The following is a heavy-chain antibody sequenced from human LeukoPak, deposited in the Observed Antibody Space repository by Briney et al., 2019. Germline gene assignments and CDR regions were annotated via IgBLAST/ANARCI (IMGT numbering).Heavy chain of an antibody. CDR2: INHSGST. J-gene: IGHJ4*02. D-gene: IGHD3-22*01. V-gene: IGHV4-34*01. Sequence: SETLSLTCAVYGGSFSGYYWSWIRQPPGKGLEGIGEINHSGSTNYNPSLKSRVTISVDTSKNQFSLKLSSVTAADTAVYYCARLYDSSGYYYFDYWGQGTLVTVSS. CDR1: GGSFSGYY. CDR3: ARLYDSSGYYYFDY.